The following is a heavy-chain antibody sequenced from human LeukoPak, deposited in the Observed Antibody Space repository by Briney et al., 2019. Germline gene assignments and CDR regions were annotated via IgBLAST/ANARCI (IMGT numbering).Heavy chain of an antibody. CDR2: IRCYDGET. CDR1: GYTFRSHG. J-gene: IGHJ5*02. Sequence: ASVKVSCKASGYTFRSHGISWVRQAPGQGLEWMGWIRCYDGETKYAQKFQGRVTMTTDTSTSTAYMEVRSLRSDDTAVYYCAKDPSNSIGRMTWFDPWGQGTLVTVSS. V-gene: IGHV1-18*01. CDR3: AKDPSNSIGRMTWFDP. D-gene: IGHD2/OR15-2a*01.